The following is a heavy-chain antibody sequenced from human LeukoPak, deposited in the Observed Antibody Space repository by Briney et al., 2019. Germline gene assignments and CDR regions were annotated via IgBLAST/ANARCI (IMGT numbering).Heavy chain of an antibody. Sequence: GGSLRLSCAASGFTFSSYGMSWVRQAPGKGLEWVSNISGSGSGGSTYYADSVKGRFTISRDNSKNTLYLQMNSLRAEDTAVYYCAKSGYNRFDYWGQGTLVTVSS. CDR3: AKSGYNRFDY. CDR2: ISGSGSGGST. D-gene: IGHD5-24*01. CDR1: GFTFSSYG. J-gene: IGHJ4*02. V-gene: IGHV3-23*01.